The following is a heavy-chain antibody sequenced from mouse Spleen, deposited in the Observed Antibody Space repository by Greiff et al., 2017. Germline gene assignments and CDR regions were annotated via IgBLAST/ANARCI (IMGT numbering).Heavy chain of an antibody. Sequence: VQLQQSGPELVKPGASVRISCKASGYTFTSYYIHWVKQRPGQGLEWIGWIYPGNVNTKYNEKFKGKATLTADKSSSTAYMQLSSLTSEDSAVYFCAREDLRGFAYWGQGTLVTVSA. CDR2: IYPGNVNT. CDR3: AREDLRGFAY. V-gene: IGHV1S56*01. CDR1: GYTFTSYY. J-gene: IGHJ3*01.